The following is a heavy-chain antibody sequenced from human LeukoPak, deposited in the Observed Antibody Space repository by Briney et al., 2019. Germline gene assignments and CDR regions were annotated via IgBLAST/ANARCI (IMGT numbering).Heavy chain of an antibody. V-gene: IGHV4-4*09. D-gene: IGHD2-2*01. CDR1: GGSISSYY. CDR2: IYTSGST. J-gene: IGHJ5*02. Sequence: SETLSLTCTVSGGSISSYYWSWIRQPPGKGLEWIGYIYTSGSTNYNPSLKSRVTISVDTSKNQSSLKLSSVTAADTAVYYCARLGDIVVVPAAMEFDPWGQGTLVTVSS. CDR3: ARLGDIVVVPAAMEFDP.